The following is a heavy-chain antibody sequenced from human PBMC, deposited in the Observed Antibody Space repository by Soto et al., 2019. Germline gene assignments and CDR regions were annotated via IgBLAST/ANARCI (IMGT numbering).Heavy chain of an antibody. D-gene: IGHD1-26*01. CDR1: GGSFSDFD. J-gene: IGHJ5*02. Sequence: QVQLQQWGAGLLKPSETLSLTCGVYGGSFSDFDWSWIRQPPGKGLEWIGEINHSGTTKYNPSLKSRVTIAVDTSNNHITLKLTSVTAADTAVYYCAREQATYTGSYYDPWGQGTQVTVSS. CDR3: AREQATYTGSYYDP. CDR2: INHSGTT. V-gene: IGHV4-34*01.